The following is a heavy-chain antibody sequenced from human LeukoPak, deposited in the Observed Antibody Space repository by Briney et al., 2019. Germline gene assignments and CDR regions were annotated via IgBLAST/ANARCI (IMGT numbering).Heavy chain of an antibody. CDR1: GGSISSSSYY. V-gene: IGHV4-39*07. CDR2: IYYSGST. J-gene: IGHJ6*04. Sequence: PSETLSLTCTVSGGSISSSSYYWGWIRQPPGKGLEWIGSIYYSGSTYYNPSLKSRVTISVDTSKNQFSLKLSSVTAADTAVYYCARRCSSTSCYGKMDVWGKGTTVTVSS. D-gene: IGHD2-2*01. CDR3: ARRCSSTSCYGKMDV.